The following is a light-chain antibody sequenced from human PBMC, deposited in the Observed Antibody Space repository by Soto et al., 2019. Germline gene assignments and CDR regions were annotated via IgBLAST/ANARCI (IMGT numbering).Light chain of an antibody. CDR3: QQYNNWIT. J-gene: IGKJ5*01. Sequence: EIVLTQSTATLSVSSGERAILSSRASQSISINLAWYQQKPGQAPRLLIYAASNRATGVPARFSGNWSGTEFTLTISGLQSEEFAVYDCQQYNNWITFGQGTRLEIK. CDR2: AAS. CDR1: QSISIN. V-gene: IGKV3-15*01.